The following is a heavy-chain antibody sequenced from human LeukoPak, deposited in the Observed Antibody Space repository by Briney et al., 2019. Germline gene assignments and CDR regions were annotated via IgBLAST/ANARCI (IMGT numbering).Heavy chain of an antibody. D-gene: IGHD6-19*01. CDR2: IYYSGST. J-gene: IGHJ4*02. CDR3: ARVPGAVAGPEQYYFDS. Sequence: SETLSLTCTVSGGSISRGAYYWSWIRQYPGKGLEWIGYIYYSGSTSYNPSLQSRVTISVVTSKNQFSLKLSSVTAADTAVYYCARVPGAVAGPEQYYFDSWGQGNLVTVSS. V-gene: IGHV4-31*03. CDR1: GGSISRGAYY.